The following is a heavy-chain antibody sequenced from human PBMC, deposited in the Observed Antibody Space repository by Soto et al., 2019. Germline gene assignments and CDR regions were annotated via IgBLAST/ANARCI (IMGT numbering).Heavy chain of an antibody. Sequence: QVQLVQSGAEVKKPGSSVKVSCKASGGTFSSYVFSWVRQAPGQGLEWMGRIIPMFGTADYAQKFQGRVTVIADESTNTAYRELSSLRSEDTALYYCAREGVGPTSGSFEYWGQGTLVTVSS. CDR2: IIPMFGTA. CDR3: AREGVGPTSGSFEY. CDR1: GGTFSSYV. D-gene: IGHD1-26*01. V-gene: IGHV1-69*15. J-gene: IGHJ4*02.